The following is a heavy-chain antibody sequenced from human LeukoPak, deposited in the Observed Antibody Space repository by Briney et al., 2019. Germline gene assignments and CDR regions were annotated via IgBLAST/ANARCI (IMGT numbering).Heavy chain of an antibody. CDR3: AKDQAVAGPTGFDY. V-gene: IGHV3-30*18. CDR1: GFTFSSYG. J-gene: IGHJ4*02. D-gene: IGHD6-19*01. CDR2: ISYDGSNK. Sequence: GGSLGLSCAASGFTFSSYGMHWVRQAPGKGLEWVAVISYDGSNKYYADSVKGRFTISRDNSKNTLYLQMNSLRAEDTAVYYCAKDQAVAGPTGFDYWGQGTLVTVSS.